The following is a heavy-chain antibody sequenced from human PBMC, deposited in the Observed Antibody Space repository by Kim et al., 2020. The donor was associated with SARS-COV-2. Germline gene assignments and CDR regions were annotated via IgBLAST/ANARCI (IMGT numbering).Heavy chain of an antibody. J-gene: IGHJ4*02. V-gene: IGHV3-30*02. CDR3: AKGYYDSSAYFDY. D-gene: IGHD3-22*01. Sequence: YADSVKGRFTISRDNSKNTLYLQMNSLRAEDTAVYYCAKGYYDSSAYFDYWGQGTLVTVSS.